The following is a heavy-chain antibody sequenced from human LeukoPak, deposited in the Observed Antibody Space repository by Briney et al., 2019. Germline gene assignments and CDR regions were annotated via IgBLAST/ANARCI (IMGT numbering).Heavy chain of an antibody. CDR2: IYYSGST. V-gene: IGHV4-39*07. CDR1: GGSISSSSYY. J-gene: IGHJ6*03. CDR3: ARIHFQFYYMDV. Sequence: PSETLSLTCTVSGGSISSSSYYWGWIRQPPGKGLEWIGSIYYSGSTYYNPSLKSRVTISVDRPKNQVSLKLIAMTAADTAVYYCARIHFQFYYMDVWGKGTTVTVSS. D-gene: IGHD2/OR15-2a*01.